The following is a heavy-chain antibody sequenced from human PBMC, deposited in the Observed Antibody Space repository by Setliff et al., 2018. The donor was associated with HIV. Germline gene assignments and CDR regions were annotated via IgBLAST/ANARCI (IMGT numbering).Heavy chain of an antibody. D-gene: IGHD3-3*01. J-gene: IGHJ5*02. Sequence: SETLSLTCTVSGGSFSNFFWNWIRQSPGKGLEWIGYINSSGTTNYNPSLKSRVNISIDPSKNHFTLRLSSVTVADTAVYYCARRGRFMGWFDPWGQGSLVTVSS. CDR2: INSSGTT. CDR1: GGSFSNFF. V-gene: IGHV4-4*09. CDR3: ARRGRFMGWFDP.